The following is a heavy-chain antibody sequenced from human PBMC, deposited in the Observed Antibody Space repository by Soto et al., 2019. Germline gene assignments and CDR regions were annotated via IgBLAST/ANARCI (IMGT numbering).Heavy chain of an antibody. CDR1: GFPFSSYG. CDR2: ISYDGTNQ. Sequence: QVQLVESGGGVVQPGRSLRLSCAASGFPFSSYGMHWVRQAPGKGLDWVALISYDGTNQYYADSVKGRFTVSRDNSKNTLYLQMSSLRAEDTAVYYCAGGQYYFDYCGQGTLVSFSS. J-gene: IGHJ4*02. V-gene: IGHV3-30*03. CDR3: AGGQYYFDY. D-gene: IGHD2-15*01.